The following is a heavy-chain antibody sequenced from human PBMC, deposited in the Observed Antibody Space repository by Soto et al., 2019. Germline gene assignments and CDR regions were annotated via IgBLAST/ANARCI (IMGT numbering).Heavy chain of an antibody. CDR2: IYYNGNI. CDR1: DDSATVHY. CDR3: ATHRYNVGWEHFDS. J-gene: IGHJ4*02. Sequence: SETLSLTCTVADDSATVHYWSWSRQPPGKGLEWIGYIYYNGNINYNPSLRSRVTISVDTSRSQFSLKLSSVTAADTAVYYCATHRYNVGWEHFDSWGQGSLVTVSS. D-gene: IGHD1-26*01. V-gene: IGHV4-59*02.